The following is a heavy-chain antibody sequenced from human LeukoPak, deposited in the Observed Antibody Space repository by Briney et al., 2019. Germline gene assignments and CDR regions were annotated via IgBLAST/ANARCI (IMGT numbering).Heavy chain of an antibody. V-gene: IGHV4-31*03. CDR2: IYYSGST. J-gene: IGHJ5*02. CDR3: ARWGSYCSSTSCPETYNWFVP. Sequence: SETLSLTCTVSGGSISSGGYYWSWIRQHPGKGLEWIGYIYYSGSTYYNPSLKSRVTISVDTSKNQFSLRLSSVTAADTAVYYCARWGSYCSSTSCPETYNWFVPWGQGTLVTVSS. CDR1: GGSISSGGYY. D-gene: IGHD2-2*01.